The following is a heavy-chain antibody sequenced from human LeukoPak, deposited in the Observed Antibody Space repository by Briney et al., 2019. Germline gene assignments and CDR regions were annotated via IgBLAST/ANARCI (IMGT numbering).Heavy chain of an antibody. D-gene: IGHD3-10*01. CDR3: ASEERAQYGSGSS. J-gene: IGHJ4*02. CDR1: GGTFSSYA. V-gene: IGHV1-69*04. CDR2: IIPILGIA. Sequence: ASVKVSCKASGGTFSSYAISWVRLAPGQGLEWMGRIIPILGIANYAQKFQGRVTITADKSTSTAYMELSSLRSEDTAVYYCASEERAQYGSGSSWGQGTLVTVSS.